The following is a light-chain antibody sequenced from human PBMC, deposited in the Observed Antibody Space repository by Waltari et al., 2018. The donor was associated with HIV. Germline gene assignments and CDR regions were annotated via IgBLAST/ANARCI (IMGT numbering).Light chain of an antibody. CDR2: EVS. CDR3: SSYAGSNNLL. CDR1: SSDVGSYNF. V-gene: IGLV2-8*01. J-gene: IGLJ2*01. Sequence: LTQPPSASGSPGQSVTISCTGTSSDVGSYNFVSWYKQHPGKAPKLLIFEVSKRPSGVPDRFSGSKSGNTASLTVSGLQPEDEADYYCSSYAGSNNLLFGGGTKLTVL.